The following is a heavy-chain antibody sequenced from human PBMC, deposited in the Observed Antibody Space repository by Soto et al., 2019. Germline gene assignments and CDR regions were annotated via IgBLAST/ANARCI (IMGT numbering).Heavy chain of an antibody. CDR2: IIPIFGTA. Sequence: SVKVSCKASGGTFSSYAISWVRQAPGQGLEWMGGIIPIFGTANYAQKFQGRVTITRNTFINTAYMELSSLSSEDTAVYYCARGQDYHDSSGYNDYWGQGTLVTVSS. V-gene: IGHV1-69*05. D-gene: IGHD3-22*01. CDR3: ARGQDYHDSSGYNDY. J-gene: IGHJ4*02. CDR1: GGTFSSYA.